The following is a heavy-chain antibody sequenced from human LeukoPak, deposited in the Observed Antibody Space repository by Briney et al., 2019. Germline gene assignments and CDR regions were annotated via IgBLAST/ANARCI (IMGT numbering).Heavy chain of an antibody. CDR3: ARGEYGIAAAGNDY. V-gene: IGHV3-7*01. J-gene: IGHJ4*02. CDR2: IKEDGSEK. CDR1: GFILSNYW. D-gene: IGHD6-13*01. Sequence: GALRLSCAASGFILSNYWMTWVRQSPGKGLEWVANIKEDGSEKYYVDSVKGRFTISRDNAKNSLYLQMNSLRAEDTAVYYCARGEYGIAAAGNDYWGQGTLVTVSS.